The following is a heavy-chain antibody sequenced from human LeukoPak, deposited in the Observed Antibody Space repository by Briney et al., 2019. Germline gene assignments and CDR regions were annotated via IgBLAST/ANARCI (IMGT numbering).Heavy chain of an antibody. CDR1: GGSISSYY. D-gene: IGHD6-13*01. CDR3: AGSSSWWTFDY. V-gene: IGHV4-4*07. J-gene: IGHJ4*02. CDR2: IYTSGST. Sequence: SETLSLTCTVSGGSISSYYWSWIRQPAGKGLEWIGCIYTSGSTNYNPSLKSRVTMSVDTSKNQFSLKLSSVTAADTAVYYCAGSSSWWTFDYWGQGTLVTVSS.